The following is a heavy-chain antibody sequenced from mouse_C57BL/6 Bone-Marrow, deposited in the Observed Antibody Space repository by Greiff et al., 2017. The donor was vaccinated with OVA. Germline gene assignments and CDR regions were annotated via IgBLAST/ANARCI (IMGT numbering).Heavy chain of an antibody. Sequence: EVQLQQSVAELVRPGASVKLSCTASGFNIKNTYMHWVKQRPEQGLEWIGRIDPANGNNKYAPKLPGKATITADTSSTTAYLQLSSLTSEDTAIYYCAFYYYGSHWYFDVWGTGTTVTVSS. J-gene: IGHJ1*03. CDR1: GFNIKNTY. V-gene: IGHV14-3*01. CDR3: AFYYYGSHWYFDV. CDR2: IDPANGNN. D-gene: IGHD1-1*01.